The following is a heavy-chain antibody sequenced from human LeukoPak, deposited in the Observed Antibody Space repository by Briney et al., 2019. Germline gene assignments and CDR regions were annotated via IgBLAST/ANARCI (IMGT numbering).Heavy chain of an antibody. J-gene: IGHJ4*02. V-gene: IGHV3-66*01. Sequence: GGSLRLSCAASGFTVSNNYMTWVRQAPGKGLEWVSVIYSGGSTYYADSVKGRFTISRDNSKNRLYLQMNSLRAEDTAVYYCATGEVVAAPDYWGQGTLVTVSS. CDR1: GFTVSNNY. CDR3: ATGEVVAAPDY. CDR2: IYSGGST. D-gene: IGHD2-15*01.